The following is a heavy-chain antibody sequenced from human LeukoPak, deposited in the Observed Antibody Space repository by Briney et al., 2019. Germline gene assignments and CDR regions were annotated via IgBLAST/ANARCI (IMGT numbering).Heavy chain of an antibody. CDR2: INAGNGNT. D-gene: IGHD4-17*01. V-gene: IGHV1-3*01. CDR3: ARDKWSTTVTSYWFDP. Sequence: GASVRVSCKASGYTFTSYAMHWVRQAPGQRLEWMGWINAGNGNTKYSQKFQGRVTITRDTSASTAYVELSSLRSEDTAVYYCARDKWSTTVTSYWFDPWGQGTLVTVSS. CDR1: GYTFTSYA. J-gene: IGHJ5*02.